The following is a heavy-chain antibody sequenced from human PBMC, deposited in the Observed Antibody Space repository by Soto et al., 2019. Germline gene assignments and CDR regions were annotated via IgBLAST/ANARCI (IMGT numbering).Heavy chain of an antibody. CDR2: IYHSGST. J-gene: IGHJ4*02. CDR3: ARAPLPMTTVTLPLDY. V-gene: IGHV4-4*02. D-gene: IGHD4-17*01. Sequence: QVQLQESGPGLVKPSGTLSLTCAVSGGSISSSNWWSWVRQPPGKGLEWIGEIYHSGSTNYNPSLNSRVTISVHKSDNQFSLNLRAVTAADTAVYYWARAPLPMTTVTLPLDYWGQGTLVTVSS. CDR1: GGSISSSNW.